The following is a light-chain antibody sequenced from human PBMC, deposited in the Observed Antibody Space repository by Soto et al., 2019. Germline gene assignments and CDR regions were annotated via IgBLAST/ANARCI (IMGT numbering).Light chain of an antibody. J-gene: IGKJ2*01. CDR2: AAS. Sequence: EIVLTQSPGTLSLSPGEGGTLSCRASQSISSSYLAWYQQKPGQSPRLLFYAASRRATGVPDRFSGSGSGTDFTLTISRLEPEDFAVEYCQLYGGSHMFSFGQGTKLEIK. CDR3: QLYGGSHMFS. V-gene: IGKV3-20*01. CDR1: QSISSSY.